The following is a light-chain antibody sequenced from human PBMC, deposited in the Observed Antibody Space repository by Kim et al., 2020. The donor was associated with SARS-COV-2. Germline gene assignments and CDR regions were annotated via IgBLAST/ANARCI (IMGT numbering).Light chain of an antibody. V-gene: IGLV1-44*01. CDR1: DSNIGGNS. CDR2: LNN. CDR3: AAWDVSLNGVV. Sequence: QSVLTQPPSASATPGQRVTIFCSGSDSNIGGNSVNWYQHLPGTAPKLLIYLNNQRPSGVPDRFSGSKSGTSASLAISGLQSEDEADYYCAAWDVSLNGVVFGGGTKLTVL. J-gene: IGLJ2*01.